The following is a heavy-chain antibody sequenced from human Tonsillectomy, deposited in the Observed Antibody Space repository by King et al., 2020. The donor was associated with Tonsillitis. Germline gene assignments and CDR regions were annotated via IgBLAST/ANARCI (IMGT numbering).Heavy chain of an antibody. CDR1: GFTFSSFA. J-gene: IGHJ6*02. D-gene: IGHD3-3*01. Sequence: VQLVESGGGLVQPGGSLRLSCAASGFTFSSFAMSWVRQAPGKGLEWVSAISGSGGGTYYADSVKGRFTISRDNSKNTLCLQMNSLRAEDTAVYYCAKDDSTYYDFSSGYPDTYYYGMDVWGQGTTVTVSS. CDR3: AKDDSTYYDFSSGYPDTYYYGMDV. CDR2: ISGSGGGT. V-gene: IGHV3-23*04.